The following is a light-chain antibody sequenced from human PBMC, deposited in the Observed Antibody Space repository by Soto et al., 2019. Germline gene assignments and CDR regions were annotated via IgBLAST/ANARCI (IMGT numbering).Light chain of an antibody. J-gene: IGKJ4*01. Sequence: DTQMTNFPSTLPAPLPDRGTITCRASQSISSWLAWYQQKPGKAPKLLIYNASTLETGVPSRFSGSGSGTEFTLTISGLQPDDIATYYCQQYNTYPRTFGGGTKVDIK. CDR1: QSISSW. CDR3: QQYNTYPRT. CDR2: NAS. V-gene: IGKV1-5*03.